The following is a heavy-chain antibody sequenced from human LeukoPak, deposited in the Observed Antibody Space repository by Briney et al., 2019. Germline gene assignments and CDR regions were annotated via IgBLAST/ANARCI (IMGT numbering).Heavy chain of an antibody. D-gene: IGHD3-22*01. J-gene: IGHJ3*02. CDR1: GGSFSGYY. V-gene: IGHV4-34*01. CDR2: INHSGST. CDR3: ARRVYYYDSSGYYYSVYAFDI. Sequence: PSETLSLTCAVYGGSFSGYYWSWIRQPPGKGLEWIGEINHSGSTNYNPSLKSRVTISVDTSKNQFSLKLSSVTAADTAVYYCARRVYYYDSSGYYYSVYAFDIWGQGTMVTVSS.